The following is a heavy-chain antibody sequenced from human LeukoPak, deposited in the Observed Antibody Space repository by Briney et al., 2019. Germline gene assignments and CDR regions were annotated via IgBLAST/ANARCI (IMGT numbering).Heavy chain of an antibody. Sequence: PSETLSLTCAVSSYSISSGYYWGWIRQSPGKGLEWIGSIYHRGATYYNPSLKRRVTISVDTSKNQFSLKLSSVTAADTAVYYCARIAMFYYESSGYYSDYWGQGTLVTVSS. J-gene: IGHJ4*02. D-gene: IGHD3-22*01. V-gene: IGHV4-38-2*01. CDR3: ARIAMFYYESSGYYSDY. CDR1: SYSISSGYY. CDR2: IYHRGAT.